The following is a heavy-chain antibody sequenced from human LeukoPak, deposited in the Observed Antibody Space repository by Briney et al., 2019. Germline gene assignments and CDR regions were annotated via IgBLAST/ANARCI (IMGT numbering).Heavy chain of an antibody. CDR1: GYIFTDYY. CDR3: AKSQYSFASGSSRPLFDY. Sequence: ASVKVSCKASGYIFTDYYIHWVRQARGEGLEWMGWINPNSGGTYFAQKFEARVTLTRDTSINTLYLEMRGLTSDDTAVYYCAKSQYSFASGSSRPLFDYWGPGTLVTVSS. CDR2: INPNSGGT. J-gene: IGHJ4*02. D-gene: IGHD3-10*01. V-gene: IGHV1-2*02.